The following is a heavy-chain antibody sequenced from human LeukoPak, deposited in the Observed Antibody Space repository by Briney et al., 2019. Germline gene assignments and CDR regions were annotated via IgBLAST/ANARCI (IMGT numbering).Heavy chain of an antibody. Sequence: GESLKISCKGSGYKFTNYWIAWVRQMPGQGLEWLGIIYPRDSDTRYSPSFQGQVSISVDTSIDTAYLQWSSVKASDTAMYYCARLRKYYYDSSGYYPKYYFDYWGQGTLVTVSS. J-gene: IGHJ4*02. CDR3: ARLRKYYYDSSGYYPKYYFDY. CDR2: IYPRDSDT. CDR1: GYKFTNYW. V-gene: IGHV5-51*01. D-gene: IGHD3-22*01.